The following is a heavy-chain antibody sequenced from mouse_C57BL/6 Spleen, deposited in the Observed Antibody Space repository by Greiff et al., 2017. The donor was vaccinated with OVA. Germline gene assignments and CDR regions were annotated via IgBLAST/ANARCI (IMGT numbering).Heavy chain of an antibody. CDR1: GFTFSSYA. V-gene: IGHV5-4*01. D-gene: IGHD1-1*01. CDR2: ISDGGSYT. Sequence: EVQRVESGGGLVKPGGSLKLSCAASGFTFSSYAMSWVRQTPEKRLEWVATISDGGSYTYYPDNVKGRFTISRDNAKNNLYLQMSHLKSEDTAMYYCARDGFSGSPYFDYWGQGTTLTVSS. CDR3: ARDGFSGSPYFDY. J-gene: IGHJ2*01.